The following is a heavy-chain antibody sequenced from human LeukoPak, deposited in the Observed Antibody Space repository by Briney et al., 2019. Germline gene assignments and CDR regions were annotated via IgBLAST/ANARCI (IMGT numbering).Heavy chain of an antibody. J-gene: IGHJ6*02. CDR2: IYNDGNT. CDR3: ARDSYSSSWYSKNPSRMDV. D-gene: IGHD6-13*01. V-gene: IGHV3-53*01. Sequence: WGSVSLYCAVSGFFVSDNYMSWVRQAPGKGLEWVSVIYNDGNTYYADSVKGRFTISRDNAKNSLYLQMNSLRAEDTAVYYCARDSYSSSWYSKNPSRMDVWGQGPTV. CDR1: GFFVSDNY.